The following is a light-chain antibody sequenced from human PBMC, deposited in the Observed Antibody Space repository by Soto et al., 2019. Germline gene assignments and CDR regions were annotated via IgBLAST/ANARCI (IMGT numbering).Light chain of an antibody. CDR1: EHVANNY. J-gene: IGKJ1*01. V-gene: IGKV3-20*01. Sequence: EIVLTQSPGTLSLSPGERATLSCRASEHVANNYLAWYQQKPGQAPRRLIYGASSRATGIPDRFTGSGSGTDFTLTISRLEPEDFAVYYCQQYDSSQWTFGQGTKVDI. CDR2: GAS. CDR3: QQYDSSQWT.